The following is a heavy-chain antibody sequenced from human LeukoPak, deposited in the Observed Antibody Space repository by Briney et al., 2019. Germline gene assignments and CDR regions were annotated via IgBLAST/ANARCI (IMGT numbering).Heavy chain of an antibody. Sequence: VASVKVSCKASGGTFSSYAISWVRQAPGQGLEWMGGIIPIFGTANYAQKFQGRVTITADESTSTAYTELSSLRSEDTAVYYCARVGGSWSYYFDYWGQGTLVTVSS. CDR2: IIPIFGTA. J-gene: IGHJ4*02. CDR3: ARVGGSWSYYFDY. V-gene: IGHV1-69*01. CDR1: GGTFSSYA. D-gene: IGHD1-26*01.